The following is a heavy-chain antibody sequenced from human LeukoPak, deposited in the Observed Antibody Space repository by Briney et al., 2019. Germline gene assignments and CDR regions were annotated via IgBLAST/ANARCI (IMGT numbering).Heavy chain of an antibody. V-gene: IGHV3-48*02. Sequence: GWSLRLSCAASAFTVRSNSMHWVRQAPGKGLAWMSCVCSTSSTIYYADSVKGRFTISRDNAKNSLYLQMNSLRDEATALYYCAIAAPYYYESSGYSACNSWGQATMVTGSA. CDR2: VCSTSSTI. CDR1: AFTVRSNS. CDR3: AIAAPYYYESSGYSACNS. D-gene: IGHD3-22*01. J-gene: IGHJ3*02.